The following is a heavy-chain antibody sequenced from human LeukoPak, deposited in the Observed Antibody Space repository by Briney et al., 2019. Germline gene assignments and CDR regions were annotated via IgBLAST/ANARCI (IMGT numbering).Heavy chain of an antibody. CDR1: GYTFTSYG. V-gene: IGHV1-18*01. CDR3: ARDPRIAVAGTNWFDP. CDR2: ISAYNGNT. Sequence: ASVKVSCTASGYTFTSYGISWVRQAPGQGLEWMGWISAYNGNTNYAQKLQGRVTMTTDTSTSTAYMELRSLRSDDTAVYYCARDPRIAVAGTNWFDPWGQGTLVTVSS. D-gene: IGHD6-19*01. J-gene: IGHJ5*02.